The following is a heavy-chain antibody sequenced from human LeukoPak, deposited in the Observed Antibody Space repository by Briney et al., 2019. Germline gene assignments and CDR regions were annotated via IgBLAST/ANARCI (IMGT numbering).Heavy chain of an antibody. D-gene: IGHD1-26*01. J-gene: IGHJ4*02. CDR2: IIPIFGTA. Sequence: GSSVKVSCKASGGTFSSYAISWVRQAPGQGLEWMGRIIPIFGTANYAQKFQGRVTITTDKSTSPAYMELSSLRSEATAVYYCARGAQWELHYFDYWGQGTLVTVSS. V-gene: IGHV1-69*05. CDR1: GGTFSSYA. CDR3: ARGAQWELHYFDY.